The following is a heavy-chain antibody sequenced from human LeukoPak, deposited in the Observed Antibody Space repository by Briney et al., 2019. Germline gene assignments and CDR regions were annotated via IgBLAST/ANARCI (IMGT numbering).Heavy chain of an antibody. V-gene: IGHV1-18*01. D-gene: IGHD4-17*01. J-gene: IGHJ6*03. CDR1: GYTFTSYG. CDR2: ISAYNGNT. Sequence: ASVKVSCKASGYTFTSYGISWVRQAPGQGLEWMGWISAYNGNTNYAQKLQGRVTMTTDTSTSTAYMELRSLRSDDTAVYYCARGGDYQYYYYYYYMDVWGKGTTVTVSS. CDR3: ARGGDYQYYYYYYYMDV.